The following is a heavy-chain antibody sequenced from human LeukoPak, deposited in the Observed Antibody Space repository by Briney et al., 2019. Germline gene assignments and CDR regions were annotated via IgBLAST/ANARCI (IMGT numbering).Heavy chain of an antibody. CDR1: GGSISSGDYC. CDR3: ARPYYYDSRIDP. J-gene: IGHJ5*02. V-gene: IGHV4-30-4*01. Sequence: SQTLSLTCTVSGGSISSGDYCWSWIRQPPGKGLEWIAYIYYSGSTYYNPSLKSRVTMSADTSKKQLSLKLSSVTAADTAVYYCARPYYYDSRIDPWGQGILVTVSS. CDR2: IYYSGST. D-gene: IGHD3-22*01.